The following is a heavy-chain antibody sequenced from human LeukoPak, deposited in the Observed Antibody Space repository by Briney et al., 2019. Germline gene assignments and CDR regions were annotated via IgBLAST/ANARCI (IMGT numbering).Heavy chain of an antibody. CDR2: IYTSGST. J-gene: IGHJ6*03. Sequence: SETLSLTCNVSGGSISSYYWSWIRQPAGKGLEWIGRIYTSGSTNYNPSLKSRVTISVDKSKNQFSLKLSSVTAADTAVYYCARESANGYYYYMVVWGKGTTVTVSS. CDR3: ARESANGYYYYMVV. CDR1: GGSISSYY. D-gene: IGHD2-8*01. V-gene: IGHV4-4*07.